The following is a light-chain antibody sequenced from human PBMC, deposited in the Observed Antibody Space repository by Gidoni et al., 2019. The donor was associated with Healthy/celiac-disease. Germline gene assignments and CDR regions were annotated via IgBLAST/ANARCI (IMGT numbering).Light chain of an antibody. CDR2: RNN. V-gene: IGLV1-47*01. CDR1: SSNIGSNY. J-gene: IGLJ1*01. CDR3: AAWDDSLSGPEV. Sequence: QSVLTQPPSASGPPCRRVTISCSGSSSNIGSNYVYWYQQLPGTAPKLLIYRNNQRPSGVPDRFSGSKSGTSASLAISGLRSEDEADYYCAAWDDSLSGPEVFGTGTKVTVL.